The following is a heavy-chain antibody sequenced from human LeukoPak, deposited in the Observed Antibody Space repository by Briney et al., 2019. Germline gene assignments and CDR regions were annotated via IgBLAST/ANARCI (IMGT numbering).Heavy chain of an antibody. D-gene: IGHD5-24*01. CDR1: GFTFSSYG. CDR3: ARNRGADGYNLFDY. Sequence: GRSLRLSCAASGFTFSSYGMHWVRQAPGKGLEWVAVISFDGSNKYYADSVKGRFTISRDNSKNTLYLQMNSLRAEDTAVYYCARNRGADGYNLFDYWGQGTLVTVSS. CDR2: ISFDGSNK. J-gene: IGHJ4*02. V-gene: IGHV3-30*03.